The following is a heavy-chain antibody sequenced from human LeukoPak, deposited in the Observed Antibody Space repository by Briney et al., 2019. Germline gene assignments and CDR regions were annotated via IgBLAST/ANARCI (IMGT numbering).Heavy chain of an antibody. Sequence: SVKVSCKASGGTFSSYTISWVRQAPGQGREGMGRIIPILGIANYAQKFQGRVTITADKSTSTAYMELSSLRSEDTAVYYCARGLVVVPEYFDYWGQGTLVTVSS. CDR3: ARGLVVVPEYFDY. CDR1: GGTFSSYT. V-gene: IGHV1-69*02. CDR2: IIPILGIA. D-gene: IGHD3-22*01. J-gene: IGHJ4*02.